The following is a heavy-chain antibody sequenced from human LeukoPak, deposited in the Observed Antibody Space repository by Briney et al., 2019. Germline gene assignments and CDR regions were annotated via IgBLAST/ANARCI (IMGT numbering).Heavy chain of an antibody. CDR1: GDSINSGGYY. D-gene: IGHD2-2*01. J-gene: IGHJ3*02. CDR3: ARGVPAATDAFDI. V-gene: IGHV4-30-2*01. Sequence: SQTLSLTCTVSGDSINSGGYYWSWIRQPPGKGLEWIGYICHSGSTYYNPSLKSRVTISVDRSKNQFSLKLSSVTAADTAVYYCARGVPAATDAFDIWGQGTMVTVSS. CDR2: ICHSGST.